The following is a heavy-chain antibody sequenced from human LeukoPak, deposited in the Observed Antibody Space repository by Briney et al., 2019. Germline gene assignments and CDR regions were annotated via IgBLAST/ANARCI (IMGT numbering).Heavy chain of an antibody. CDR2: IIPIFGTA. Sequence: ASVKVSCKASGYTFTSYAISWVRQAPGQGLEWMGGIIPIFGTANYAQKFQGRVTITADESTSTAYMELSSLRSEDTAVYYCARERCSGGSCYGGPYYFDYWGQGTLVTVSS. CDR1: GYTFTSYA. J-gene: IGHJ4*02. D-gene: IGHD2-15*01. CDR3: ARERCSGGSCYGGPYYFDY. V-gene: IGHV1-69*13.